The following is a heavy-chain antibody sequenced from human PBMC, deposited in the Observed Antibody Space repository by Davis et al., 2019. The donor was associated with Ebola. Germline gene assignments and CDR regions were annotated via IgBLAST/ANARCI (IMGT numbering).Heavy chain of an antibody. J-gene: IGHJ4*02. CDR3: ATGAYYGSGYYFDY. D-gene: IGHD3-10*01. Sequence: MPSETLSLTCTVCGGSISSGDYYWNWIRQPPGKGLEWIGYISYSGNTYYNPSLKSRLTISVDTSENHFSLKLSSVTAADTAVYYCATGAYYGSGYYFDYWGQGTLVTVSS. V-gene: IGHV4-30-4*01. CDR1: GGSISSGDYY. CDR2: ISYSGNT.